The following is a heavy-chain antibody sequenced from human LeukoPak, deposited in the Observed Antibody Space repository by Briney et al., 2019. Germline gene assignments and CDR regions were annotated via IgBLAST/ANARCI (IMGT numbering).Heavy chain of an antibody. Sequence: ASVTVSCKASGYTFPTSGISWVRQAPGQGLEWMGWISVYNHNTNYAQKFQGRVTMTTDTSTSTAYMELRSLRSDDTAVYYCARETPQFDYWGQGTLVTVSS. CDR3: ARETPQFDY. J-gene: IGHJ4*02. D-gene: IGHD4-23*01. V-gene: IGHV1-18*01. CDR1: GYTFPTSG. CDR2: ISVYNHNT.